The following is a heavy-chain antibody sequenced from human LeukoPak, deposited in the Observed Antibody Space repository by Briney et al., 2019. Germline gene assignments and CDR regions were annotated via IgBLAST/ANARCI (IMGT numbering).Heavy chain of an antibody. CDR3: ARGNTRRALAVNYYYGMDV. J-gene: IGHJ6*02. D-gene: IGHD1-1*01. V-gene: IGHV4-34*01. Sequence: PSETLSLTCVVYGGSFSGYYWSWIRQPPGKGLEWIGEINHSGTTNYNPSLKSRVTISVDTSKNQFSLKLSSVTAADTAVYYCARGNTRRALAVNYYYGMDVWAKGPRSPSP. CDR1: GGSFSGYY. CDR2: INHSGTT.